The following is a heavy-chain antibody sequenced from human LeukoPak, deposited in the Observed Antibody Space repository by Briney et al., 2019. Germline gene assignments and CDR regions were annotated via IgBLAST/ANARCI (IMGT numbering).Heavy chain of an antibody. Sequence: GGSLRLSCAASGFTFSIYNMNWVRQAPGKGLEWVSSISSSSSYIYYADSVKGRFTISRDNSKNTLYLQMNSLRAEDTAVYYCARDREGYYDSSGYYVPGYFDYWGQGTLVTVPS. V-gene: IGHV3-21*01. CDR3: ARDREGYYDSSGYYVPGYFDY. CDR2: ISSSSSYI. CDR1: GFTFSIYN. D-gene: IGHD3-22*01. J-gene: IGHJ4*02.